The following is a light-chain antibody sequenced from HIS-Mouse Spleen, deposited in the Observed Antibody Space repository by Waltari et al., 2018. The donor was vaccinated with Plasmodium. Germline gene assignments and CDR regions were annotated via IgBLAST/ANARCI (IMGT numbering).Light chain of an antibody. J-gene: IGKJ3*01. CDR2: GAS. Sequence: EIVMTQSPATLSVSPGDRATLSCRASQSVSSNLAWYQQNPGQAPRLLIYGASTRVTGIPARFSGSGSGTEFTLTISSLQSEDFAVYYCQQYNNWSFTFGPGTKVDIK. CDR1: QSVSSN. CDR3: QQYNNWSFT. V-gene: IGKV3-15*01.